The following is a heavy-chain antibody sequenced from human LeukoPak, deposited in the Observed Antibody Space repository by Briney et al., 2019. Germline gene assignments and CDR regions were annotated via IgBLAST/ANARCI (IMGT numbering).Heavy chain of an antibody. Sequence: PSETLSLTCTVSGYSISSGNHWGWIRQPPGKGLEWIGNIYHSGATYYNPSLRSRVTISVDTSKNHFSLQLSSVTAADTALYYCARWGIVGATGEDYWGQGILVTVSS. CDR1: GYSISSGNH. J-gene: IGHJ4*02. V-gene: IGHV4-38-2*02. CDR2: IYHSGAT. CDR3: ARWGIVGATGEDY. D-gene: IGHD1-26*01.